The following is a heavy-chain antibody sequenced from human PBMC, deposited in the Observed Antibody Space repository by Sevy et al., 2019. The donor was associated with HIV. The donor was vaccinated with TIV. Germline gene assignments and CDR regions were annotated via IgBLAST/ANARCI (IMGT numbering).Heavy chain of an antibody. D-gene: IGHD5-18*01. CDR1: GGSISSSSYY. CDR2: IYYSGST. Sequence: SETLSLTCTVSGGSISSSSYYWGWIRQPPGKGLEWFGSIYYSGSTYYNPSLKSRVTISVDTSKNQFSLKLSAVTAADTAVYYCTRGYSYGPPDYWGQGTLVTVSS. V-gene: IGHV4-39*01. CDR3: TRGYSYGPPDY. J-gene: IGHJ4*02.